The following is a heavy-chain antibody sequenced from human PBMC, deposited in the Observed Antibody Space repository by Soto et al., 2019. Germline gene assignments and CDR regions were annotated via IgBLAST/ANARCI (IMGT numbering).Heavy chain of an antibody. Sequence: SETLSLTCTVSGGSISSYYWSWIRQPPGKGLEWIGYIYYSGSTNYNPSLKSRVTISVDTSKNQFSLKLSSVTAADTAVYYCARQPGGWNYYFDYWGQGTLVTVSS. CDR3: ARQPGGWNYYFDY. D-gene: IGHD1-7*01. CDR1: GGSISSYY. J-gene: IGHJ4*02. V-gene: IGHV4-59*01. CDR2: IYYSGST.